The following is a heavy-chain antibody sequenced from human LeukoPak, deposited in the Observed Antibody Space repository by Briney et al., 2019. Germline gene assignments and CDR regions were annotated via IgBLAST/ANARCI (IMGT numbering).Heavy chain of an antibody. V-gene: IGHV4-59*01. Sequence: SETLSLTCTVSGGSISSYYWSWIRQPPGKGLEWIGYIYYSGSTNYDPSLKSRVTISVDTSKNQFSLKLSSVTAADTAVYYCARDGDGLDYWGQGTLVTVSS. CDR1: GGSISSYY. CDR3: ARDGDGLDY. J-gene: IGHJ4*02. D-gene: IGHD7-27*01. CDR2: IYYSGST.